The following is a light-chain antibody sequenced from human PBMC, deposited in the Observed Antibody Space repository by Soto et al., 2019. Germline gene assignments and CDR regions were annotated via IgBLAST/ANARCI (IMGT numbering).Light chain of an antibody. CDR1: QSLLHSNGYNY. Sequence: ESVMTQSPLSLSVTPGEPASISCRSSQSLLHSNGYNYLVWYLQKPGQSPQLLIYLGSFRAAGVPDRFSGSGSGTDFTLKISRVEAADVGVYYCMQALQTPSFGGGTKVEIK. V-gene: IGKV2-28*01. CDR2: LGS. J-gene: IGKJ4*01. CDR3: MQALQTPS.